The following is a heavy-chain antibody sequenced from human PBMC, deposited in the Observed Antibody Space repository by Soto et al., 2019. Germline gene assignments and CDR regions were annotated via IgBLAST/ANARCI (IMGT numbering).Heavy chain of an antibody. CDR3: ARGPRSRSSGGSRHLIDY. V-gene: IGHV4-34*01. Sequence: TSETLSLTCAVYGGFLSGYYWSWIRQPPGKGLEWIGEINHSGSTNYNPSLKSRVTISVDTSKSQFSLKLSSVTAADTAVYYCARGPRSRSSGGSRHLIDYWGQGTLVTVSS. D-gene: IGHD2-15*01. CDR2: INHSGST. J-gene: IGHJ4*02. CDR1: GGFLSGYY.